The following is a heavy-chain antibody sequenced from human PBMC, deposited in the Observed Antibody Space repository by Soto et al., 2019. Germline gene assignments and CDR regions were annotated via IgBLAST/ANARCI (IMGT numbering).Heavy chain of an antibody. V-gene: IGHV4-39*01. CDR1: GGSISSSSYY. J-gene: IGHJ4*02. Sequence: PSETLSLTCTVSGGSISSSSYYWGWIRQPPGKGLEWIGSIFYSGSTYYNPSLKSRVTISVDTSKNQFSLKLSSVTAADTAVYYCARRKRVCSSTSCYAGTHDYWGQGTLVTVSS. CDR2: IFYSGST. CDR3: ARRKRVCSSTSCYAGTHDY. D-gene: IGHD2-2*01.